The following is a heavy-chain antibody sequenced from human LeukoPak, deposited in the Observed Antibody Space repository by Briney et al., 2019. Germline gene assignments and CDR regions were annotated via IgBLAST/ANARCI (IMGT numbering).Heavy chain of an antibody. J-gene: IGHJ4*02. D-gene: IGHD3-10*01. Sequence: ASVKVSCKASGYTFTAYYMHWVRQAPGQGLEWMGWINPNSGGTNYAQKFQGRVTMTRDTSISTAYMELSRLRSDDTAVYYCARLPVRGVIKYYFDCGGQGTLVTVSS. CDR3: ARLPVRGVIKYYFDC. V-gene: IGHV1-2*02. CDR1: GYTFTAYY. CDR2: INPNSGGT.